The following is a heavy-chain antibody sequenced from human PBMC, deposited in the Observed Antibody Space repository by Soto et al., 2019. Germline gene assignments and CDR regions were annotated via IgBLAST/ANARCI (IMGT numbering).Heavy chain of an antibody. CDR1: GGSISSYY. V-gene: IGHV4-59*08. Sequence: SETLSLTCTVSGGSISSYYWSWIRQPPGKGLEWIGYIYYSGSTNYNPSIKSRVTISVDTSKNQFPLKLSSVTAADTAVYYCARIELTYYDILTGYYNRPGAFDIWGQGTMVTVSS. CDR2: IYYSGST. CDR3: ARIELTYYDILTGYYNRPGAFDI. J-gene: IGHJ3*02. D-gene: IGHD3-9*01.